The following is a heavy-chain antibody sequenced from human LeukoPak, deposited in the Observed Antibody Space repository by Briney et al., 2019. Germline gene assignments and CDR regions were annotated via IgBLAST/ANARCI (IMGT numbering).Heavy chain of an antibody. D-gene: IGHD3-10*01. CDR2: IYYSGNT. Sequence: SETLSLTCTVSGVSISSSNSYWGWIRQPPGKGLEWIGSIYYSGNTYYNASLKSQVSISIDTPKNRFSLKLTSVTAADTAVYYCARLNTMVRGVIIDYWGQGTLVTVSS. V-gene: IGHV4-39*01. CDR1: GVSISSSNSY. CDR3: ARLNTMVRGVIIDY. J-gene: IGHJ4*02.